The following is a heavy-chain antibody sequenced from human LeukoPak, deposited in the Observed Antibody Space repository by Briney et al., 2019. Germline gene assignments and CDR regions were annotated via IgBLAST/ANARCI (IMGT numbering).Heavy chain of an antibody. D-gene: IGHD6-19*01. CDR3: AREHYSSGWYVLDFDY. J-gene: IGHJ4*02. Sequence: ASVKVSCKASGGTFSSYAISWVRQAPGQGLEWMGRINPNSGGTNYAQKFQGRVTMTRDTSISTAYMELSRLRSDDTAVYYCAREHYSSGWYVLDFDYWGQGTLVTVSS. V-gene: IGHV1-2*06. CDR2: INPNSGGT. CDR1: GGTFSSYA.